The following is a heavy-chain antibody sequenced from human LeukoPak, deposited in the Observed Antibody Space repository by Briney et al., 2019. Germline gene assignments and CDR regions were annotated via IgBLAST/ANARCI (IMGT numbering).Heavy chain of an antibody. V-gene: IGHV3-23*01. CDR2: IGGSGGST. CDR3: AIEPYGLGWFDP. CDR1: GFTFSSYA. J-gene: IGHJ5*02. Sequence: GGSLRLSCAASGFTFSSYAMSWVRQAPGKGLEWVSAIGGSGGSTYYADSVKGRFTISRDNSKNTLYLQMNSLRAEDTAVYYCAIEPYGLGWFDPWGQGTLVTVSS. D-gene: IGHD4-17*01.